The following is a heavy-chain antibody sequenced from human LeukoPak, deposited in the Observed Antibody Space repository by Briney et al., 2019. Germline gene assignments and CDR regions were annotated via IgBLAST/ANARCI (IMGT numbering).Heavy chain of an antibody. J-gene: IGHJ6*02. Sequence: ASVKVSCKASGYTFTSYDINWVRQAPGQGPEWMGWMNPDNQNTAYAQKFQGRVTMTRNTSISTAYMELSSLRSEDTAVYYCARALTVLYSVRRQGNYYYYYYGMDVWGQGTTVTVSS. D-gene: IGHD2-15*01. CDR1: GYTFTSYD. CDR2: MNPDNQNT. V-gene: IGHV1-8*01. CDR3: ARALTVLYSVRRQGNYYYYYYGMDV.